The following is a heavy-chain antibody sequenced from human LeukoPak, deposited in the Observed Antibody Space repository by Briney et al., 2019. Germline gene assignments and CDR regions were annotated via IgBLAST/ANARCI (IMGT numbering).Heavy chain of an antibody. D-gene: IGHD3-10*01. CDR2: IHTITGKP. V-gene: IGHV7-4-1*02. J-gene: IGHJ5*02. CDR3: ARADTMVRGVGSS. Sequence: VASVKVSCQAHGYNFSKHAMNWVRQAPGQGLEWMGWIHTITGKPTYARGFTGRFVFSSDTSVSTAYLQISSLKAEDTAVYYCARADTMVRGVGSSWGQGTLVTVSS. CDR1: GYNFSKHA.